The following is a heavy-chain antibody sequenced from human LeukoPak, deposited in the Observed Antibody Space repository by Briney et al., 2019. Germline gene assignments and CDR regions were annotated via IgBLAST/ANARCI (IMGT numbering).Heavy chain of an antibody. CDR3: AKASGYSSGYDAFDV. CDR1: GFTVRGPY. CDR2: IIGSGSST. V-gene: IGHV3-23*01. J-gene: IGHJ3*01. Sequence: PGGSLRLSCAASGFTVRGPYVSWVREARGEGGEWVSVIIGSGSSTYYTDSVKGRFTISRDNSKNTLYLQMNSLRVEDTAVYYCAKASGYSSGYDAFDVWGQGTMVTVSS. D-gene: IGHD6-19*01.